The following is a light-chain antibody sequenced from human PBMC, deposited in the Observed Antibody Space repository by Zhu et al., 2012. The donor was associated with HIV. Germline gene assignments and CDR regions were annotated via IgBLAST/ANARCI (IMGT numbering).Light chain of an antibody. CDR1: HDITDS. J-gene: IGKJ2*01. CDR2: GAS. V-gene: IGKV1-NL1*01. CDR3: QQYYSTPST. Sequence: DVQMTQSPSSLAASVGDRVTISCRASHDITDSLAWYQQKPEKAPKVLLYGASTLKTGVPSRFSGSRSGTTYTLTITNLQAEDFGTYYCQQYYSTPSTFGQGTKLEIK.